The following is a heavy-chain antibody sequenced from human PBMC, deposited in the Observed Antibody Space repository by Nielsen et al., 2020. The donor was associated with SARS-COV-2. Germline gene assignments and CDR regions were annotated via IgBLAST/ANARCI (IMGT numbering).Heavy chain of an antibody. J-gene: IGHJ3*02. Sequence: ASLKVSCKASGYTFTGYYMHWVRQASGQGLEWMGRINPNSGGTNYAQKFQGRVTMTRDTSISTAYMELSRLRSDDTAVYYCATGEATDDAFDIWGQGTMVTVSS. D-gene: IGHD7-27*01. CDR2: INPNSGGT. CDR1: GYTFTGYY. CDR3: ATGEATDDAFDI. V-gene: IGHV1-2*06.